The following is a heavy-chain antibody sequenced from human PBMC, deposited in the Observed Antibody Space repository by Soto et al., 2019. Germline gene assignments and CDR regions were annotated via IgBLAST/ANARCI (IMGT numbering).Heavy chain of an antibody. CDR3: ARLSSWYGYCYGMDV. J-gene: IGHJ6*02. Sequence: SETLSLTCTVSGGSISSYYWSWIRQPPGKGLEWIGYIYYSGSTNYNPSLKSRVTISVDTSKNQFSLTLSSVTAADPAVYYCARLSSWYGYCYGMDVWGQGTTVTVSS. V-gene: IGHV4-59*08. CDR2: IYYSGST. CDR1: GGSISSYY. D-gene: IGHD6-13*01.